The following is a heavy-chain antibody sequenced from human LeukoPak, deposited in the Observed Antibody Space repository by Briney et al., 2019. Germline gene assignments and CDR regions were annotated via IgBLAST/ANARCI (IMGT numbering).Heavy chain of an antibody. CDR3: AQSSGRYLDN. CDR1: GDSSSNNY. D-gene: IGHD6-19*01. CDR2: FYYTGST. J-gene: IGHJ4*02. Sequence: SETLSLTCTVSGDSSSNNYWTWLRQSPGKGLEWIVYFYYTGSTNYNPSLQSQFTMSVDTSKNQFSLELSSVTSADTPLYYCAQSSGRYLDNWGQGILVTVSS. V-gene: IGHV4-59*01.